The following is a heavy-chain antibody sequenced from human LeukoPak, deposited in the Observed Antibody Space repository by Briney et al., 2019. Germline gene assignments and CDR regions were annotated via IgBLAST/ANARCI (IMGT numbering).Heavy chain of an antibody. CDR1: GVSISGFY. D-gene: IGHD3-10*01. J-gene: IGHJ4*02. CDR3: ARRRGGFGEGEFDY. Sequence: SETLSLTCTVSGVSISGFYWNWIRQPPRKGLEWVGYSHTGGSISSNPSLNSRVAFSMDTSKTQVSLRLNSVTATDTAVYYCARRRGGFGEGEFDYWGQGIPVTVST. CDR2: SHTGGSI. V-gene: IGHV4-4*08.